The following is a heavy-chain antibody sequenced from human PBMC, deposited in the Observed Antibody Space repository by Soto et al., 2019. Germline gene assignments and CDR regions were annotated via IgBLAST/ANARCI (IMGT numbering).Heavy chain of an antibody. CDR1: RGSVSSQTHF. Sequence: QVQLQESGPGLLKPSETLTLTCTVTRGSVSSQTHFWTWIRQPPGKGLEWFGYKYYSGISNYNPSLQSRVTISVDTSKNQFSLRLTSVTAADTAVYYCVREDMSGTYYFDAWGQGALVTVSS. CDR3: VREDMSGTYYFDA. J-gene: IGHJ4*02. V-gene: IGHV4-61*01. CDR2: KYYSGIS. D-gene: IGHD1-26*01.